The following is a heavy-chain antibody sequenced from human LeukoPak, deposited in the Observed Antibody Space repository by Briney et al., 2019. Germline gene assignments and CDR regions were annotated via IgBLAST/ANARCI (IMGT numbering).Heavy chain of an antibody. CDR3: SRGNLFDY. D-gene: IGHD1-7*01. J-gene: IGHJ4*02. CDR1: GFTFGDFA. Sequence: GGSLRLPCTGSGFTFGDFAMSWFRQAPGKGLEWVGFIRSKAYGGTTDYAASMKGRFTISRDDSKNIAYLQMNSLKTEDTAVYYCSRGNLFDYWGQGTLVTVSS. V-gene: IGHV3-49*03. CDR2: IRSKAYGGTT.